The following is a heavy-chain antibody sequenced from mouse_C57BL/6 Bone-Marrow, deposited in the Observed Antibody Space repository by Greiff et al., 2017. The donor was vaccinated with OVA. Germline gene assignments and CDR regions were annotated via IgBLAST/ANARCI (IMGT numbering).Heavy chain of an antibody. D-gene: IGHD2-1*01. CDR2: ISSGGDYI. CDR3: TRLLDAMDY. CDR1: GFTFSSYA. J-gene: IGHJ4*01. V-gene: IGHV5-9-1*02. Sequence: DVMLVESGEGLVKPGGSLKLSCAASGFTFSSYAMSWVRQTPEKRLEWVAYISSGGDYIYYADTVKGRFTITRDNASNTLYLQMSSLKSEDTAMYYCTRLLDAMDYWGQGTSVTVSS.